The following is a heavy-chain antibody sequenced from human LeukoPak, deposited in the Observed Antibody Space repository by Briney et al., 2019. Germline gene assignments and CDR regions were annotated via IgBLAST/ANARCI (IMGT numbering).Heavy chain of an antibody. V-gene: IGHV3-30*18. J-gene: IGHJ4*02. D-gene: IGHD3-3*01. CDR2: ISYDGSNK. Sequence: GGSLRLSCAASGFTFSSYGMHWVRQAPGKGLEWVAVISYDGSNKYYADSVKGRFTISRDNSKNTLYLQMNSLRAEDTAVYYCAKEGENVLRFLEWLLSPVDYWGQGTLVTVSS. CDR1: GFTFSSYG. CDR3: AKEGENVLRFLEWLLSPVDY.